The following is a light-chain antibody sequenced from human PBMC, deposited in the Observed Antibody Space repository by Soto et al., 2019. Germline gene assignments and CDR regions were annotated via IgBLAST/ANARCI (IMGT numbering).Light chain of an antibody. CDR1: QSVSSY. Sequence: IVLTQSPATLSLSPGERSTLSCRASQSVSSYLAWYQQKPGQATRLLIYDASNRATGIPARFSGSGSGTDFTLTISSLEPEDFAVYYCQQRSNWPPLLTFGGGTKVDNK. J-gene: IGKJ4*01. V-gene: IGKV3-11*01. CDR3: QQRSNWPPLLT. CDR2: DAS.